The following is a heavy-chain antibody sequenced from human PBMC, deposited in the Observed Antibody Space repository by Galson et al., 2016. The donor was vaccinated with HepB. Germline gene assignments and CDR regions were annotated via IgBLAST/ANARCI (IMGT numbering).Heavy chain of an antibody. CDR3: ARDVQYRFDS. Sequence: SVKVSCKASGYTFTTSGISWVRQAPGQGLEWMGWISTYSGNTKYAQKFPGGLTLTTDSSTTTAYMELQSLRFDDTALYYCARDVQYRFDSWGQGTLVTVSS. V-gene: IGHV1-18*01. J-gene: IGHJ4*02. CDR1: GYTFTTSG. CDR2: ISTYSGNT. D-gene: IGHD2/OR15-2a*01.